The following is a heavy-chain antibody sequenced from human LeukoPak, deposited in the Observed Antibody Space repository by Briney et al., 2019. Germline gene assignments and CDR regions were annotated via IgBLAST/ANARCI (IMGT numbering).Heavy chain of an antibody. J-gene: IGHJ4*02. V-gene: IGHV3-7*01. D-gene: IGHD2-2*02. CDR3: ARDGGTDIVVVPAAILHFDY. CDR2: IKQDESEK. Sequence: GGSLRLSCAAYGFTFSSYWMSWVRQAPGKGLEWVANIKQDESEKYSVDSVKGRFTITRDNAKNSLYLQMNSLRAEDTAVYYCARDGGTDIVVVPAAILHFDYWGQGTLVTVSS. CDR1: GFTFSSYW.